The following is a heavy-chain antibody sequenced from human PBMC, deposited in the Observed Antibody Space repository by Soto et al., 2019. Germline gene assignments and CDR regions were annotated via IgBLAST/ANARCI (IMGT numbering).Heavy chain of an antibody. Sequence: QLQLQESGSGLVTPSQTLSLTCAVSGGSISSDYNSWTWIRQPPGKGLEWIGYIYHSGSTYYNPSLMIRVPLSVDKSKSQFSLELRSVIAADTAVYYCASGVNCGGACSLDYWGQGTLVTVSS. D-gene: IGHD2-21*02. CDR3: ASGVNCGGACSLDY. CDR2: IYHSGST. J-gene: IGHJ4*02. CDR1: GGSISSDYNS. V-gene: IGHV4-30-2*01.